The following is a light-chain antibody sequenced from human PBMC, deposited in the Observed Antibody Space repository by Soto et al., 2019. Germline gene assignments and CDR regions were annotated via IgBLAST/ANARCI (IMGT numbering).Light chain of an antibody. J-gene: IGKJ1*01. Sequence: EIVMTQSPATLSVSPGERATLSCRASQSVNRNLAWYQQKPGQTPRLLIYGASTRATGIPARFSGSGSGTEFTLTISSLQSEDFGVYYCQQSNTWLGTFGQGTRVEIK. CDR2: GAS. V-gene: IGKV3-15*01. CDR1: QSVNRN. CDR3: QQSNTWLGT.